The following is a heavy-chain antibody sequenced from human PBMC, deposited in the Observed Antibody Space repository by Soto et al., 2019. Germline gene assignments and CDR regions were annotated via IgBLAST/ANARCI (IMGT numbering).Heavy chain of an antibody. CDR3: ARDPWGPTMSSSDY. D-gene: IGHD6-19*01. Sequence: GASVKVSCKASGGTFSSYAISWVRQAPGQGLEWMGGIIPIFGTANYAQKFQGRVTITADESTSTAYMELSSLRSEDTAVYYCARDPWGPTMSSSDYWGQGTLVTVSS. CDR1: GGTFSSYA. CDR2: IIPIFGTA. J-gene: IGHJ4*02. V-gene: IGHV1-69*13.